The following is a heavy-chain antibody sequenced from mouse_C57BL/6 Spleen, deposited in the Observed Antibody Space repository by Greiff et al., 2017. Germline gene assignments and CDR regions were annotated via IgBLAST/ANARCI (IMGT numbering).Heavy chain of an antibody. D-gene: IGHD3-3*01. CDR3: ARWGTGHWYCDV. J-gene: IGHJ1*03. CDR2: IYPGDGDT. CDR1: GYAFSSYW. Sequence: QVQLQQSGAELVKPGASVKISCKASGYAFSSYWMNWVKQRPGKGLEWIGQIYPGDGDTNYNGKFKGKATLTADKSSSTAYMQLSSLTSEDSAVYFCARWGTGHWYCDVWGTGTTVTVSS. V-gene: IGHV1-80*01.